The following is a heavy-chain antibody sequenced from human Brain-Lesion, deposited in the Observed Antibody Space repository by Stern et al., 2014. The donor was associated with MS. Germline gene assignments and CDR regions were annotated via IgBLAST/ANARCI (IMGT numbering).Heavy chain of an antibody. CDR2: IFNSGST. V-gene: IGHV4-61*02. CDR3: ARGRVVPGFQYYATDV. D-gene: IGHD2-2*01. J-gene: IGHJ6*02. Sequence: VHLVESGPGLVKPSQTLSLSCTVSGGSISSGGYYWSRLRQPAGKGLEWLGRIFNSGSTSHNPSLKSRVTITIATPKNQFSLRLNSMTAADTAVYYCARGRVVPGFQYYATDVWGQGTTVIVSS. CDR1: GGSISSGGYY.